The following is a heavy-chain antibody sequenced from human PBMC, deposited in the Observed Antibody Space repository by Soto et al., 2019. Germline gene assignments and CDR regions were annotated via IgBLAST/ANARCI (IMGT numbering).Heavy chain of an antibody. V-gene: IGHV1-69*04. CDR1: RVSFISYT. Sequence: SVKVYCKASRVSFISYTISLVRQAPGQGPEWMATFIPTLGIATYAQKFQGRVTFTDDKPTSTAYSELSSLRSEDTAVYYCARDVNVDYGHLGEANNWFDPWGQGTLVTVSS. CDR2: FIPTLGIA. J-gene: IGHJ5*02. CDR3: ARDVNVDYGHLGEANNWFDP. D-gene: IGHD4-17*01.